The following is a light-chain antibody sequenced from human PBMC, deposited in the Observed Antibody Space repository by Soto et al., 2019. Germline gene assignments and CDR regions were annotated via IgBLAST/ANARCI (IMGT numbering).Light chain of an antibody. Sequence: EILLTQSPATLSLSPAERATLSFRASQSVSSYLAWYHQAPGQAPRLLIYGASSRATGIPDRFSGSGSGTDFTLTISRLEPEDFAVYYCQQYGSSYTFGQGTRLEIK. CDR2: GAS. CDR1: QSVSSY. CDR3: QQYGSSYT. V-gene: IGKV3-20*01. J-gene: IGKJ5*01.